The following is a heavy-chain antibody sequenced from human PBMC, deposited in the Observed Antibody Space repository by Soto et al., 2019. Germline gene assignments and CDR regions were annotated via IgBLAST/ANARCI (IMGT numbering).Heavy chain of an antibody. J-gene: IGHJ6*03. D-gene: IGHD3-10*01. CDR1: GYTFTSYY. CDR2: INPSGGST. CDR3: ARDLVYGSGGYFLHYYYYYRDV. V-gene: IGHV1-46*03. Sequence: ASVKVSCKASGYTFTSYYMHWVRQAPGQGLEWMGIINPSGGSTSYAQKFQGRVTMTRDTSTSTVYMELSSLRSEDTAVYYCARDLVYGSGGYFLHYYYYYRDVWGKGTTVTVSS.